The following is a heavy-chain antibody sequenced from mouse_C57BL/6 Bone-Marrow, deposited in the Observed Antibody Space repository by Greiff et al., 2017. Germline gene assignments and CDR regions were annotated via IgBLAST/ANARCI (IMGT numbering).Heavy chain of an antibody. J-gene: IGHJ3*01. CDR1: GYTFTSYW. D-gene: IGHD2-3*01. Sequence: VQLQQPGAELVKPGASVKLSCKASGYTFTSYWMHWVKQRPGQGLEWIGMIHPNSGSTNYNEKFKSKATLTVDKSSSTAYMQLSSLTSEDSAVYYCARSSYDGYYAWFAYWGQGTLVTVSA. CDR3: ARSSYDGYYAWFAY. V-gene: IGHV1-64*01. CDR2: IHPNSGST.